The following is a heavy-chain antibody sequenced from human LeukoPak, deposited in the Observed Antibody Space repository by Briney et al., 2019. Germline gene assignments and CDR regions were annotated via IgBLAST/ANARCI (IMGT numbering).Heavy chain of an antibody. CDR1: GFTFSSYA. Sequence: GRSLRLSCAASGFTFSSYAMHWVRQAPGKGLEWVAVISYDGSNKYYADSVKGRFTISRDNSKNTLYLQMNSLRAEDTAVYYCARVLWFGQTRPIDYWGQGTLVTVSS. CDR2: ISYDGSNK. V-gene: IGHV3-30*04. CDR3: ARVLWFGQTRPIDY. D-gene: IGHD3-10*01. J-gene: IGHJ4*02.